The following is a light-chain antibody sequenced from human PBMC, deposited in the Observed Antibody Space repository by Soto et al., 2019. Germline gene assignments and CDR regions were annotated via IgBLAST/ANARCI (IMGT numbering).Light chain of an antibody. CDR1: QSFSSSY. CDR3: QQYGNTPRT. Sequence: EIVFTQSPGTLSLSQVERATLSCRASQSFSSSYLAWYQQKPGPAPRLLIYETSSRATGIPDRLSRSGSQSDFTLPISTLEGEDFAVSYCQQYGNTPRTFGQGDKVDI. CDR2: ETS. V-gene: IGKV3-20*01. J-gene: IGKJ1*01.